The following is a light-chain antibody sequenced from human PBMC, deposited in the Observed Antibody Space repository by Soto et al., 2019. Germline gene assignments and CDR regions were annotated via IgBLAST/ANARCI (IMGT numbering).Light chain of an antibody. CDR1: QSVSSSY. CDR2: GAS. V-gene: IGKV3-20*01. Sequence: EIELTQSPGTLSLSPGERATISCRASQSVSSSYLAWYQKKPGQAPRLLIYGASSLATGIPDRFSGSGSGTAFTLTISRLEPEDFAVYYCQQYGSSPFTFGPGTKVDIK. CDR3: QQYGSSPFT. J-gene: IGKJ3*01.